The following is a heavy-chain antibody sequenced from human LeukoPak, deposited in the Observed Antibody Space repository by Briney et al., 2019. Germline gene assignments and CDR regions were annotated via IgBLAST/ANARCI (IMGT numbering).Heavy chain of an antibody. CDR1: GGSISSGGHY. J-gene: IGHJ4*02. CDR2: IFYSGST. D-gene: IGHD2-8*01. CDR3: ARRYCTNGVCYKIDY. Sequence: SETLSLTCTVSGGSISSGGHYWNWIRQHPGKGLEWIGYIFYSGSTYYNPSLKSRLTISVDTSKNQFSLKLSSVTVADTAVYFCARRYCTNGVCYKIDYWGQGTLVTVSS. V-gene: IGHV4-31*03.